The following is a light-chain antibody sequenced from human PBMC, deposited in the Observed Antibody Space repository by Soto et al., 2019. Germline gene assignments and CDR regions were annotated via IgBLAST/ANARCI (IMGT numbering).Light chain of an antibody. CDR3: QQRSNWPT. V-gene: IGKV3-11*01. CDR1: QSVSSDY. J-gene: IGKJ1*01. CDR2: DAS. Sequence: ESVLTQSPGTLSLSPVERATLSCMASQSVSSDYLAWYHQKPGQPPRLLIYDASKRATGIPARFSGSGSGTDFTLTISSLEPEDFAVYYCQQRSNWPTCGQGTKVAIK.